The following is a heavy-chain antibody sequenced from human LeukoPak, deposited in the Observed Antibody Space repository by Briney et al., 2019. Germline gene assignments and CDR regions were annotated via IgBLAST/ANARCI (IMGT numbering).Heavy chain of an antibody. CDR2: INHSGST. V-gene: IGHV4-34*01. CDR3: ARGQYYYDSSGWVSDYYYYYMDV. J-gene: IGHJ6*03. Sequence: PSETLSLTCAVYGGSFSGYYWSWIRQPPGKGLEWIGEINHSGSTNYNPSLKSRVTISVDTSKNQFSLKLSSVTAADTAVYYCARGQYYYDSSGWVSDYYYYYMDVWGKGTTVTVSS. CDR1: GGSFSGYY. D-gene: IGHD3-22*01.